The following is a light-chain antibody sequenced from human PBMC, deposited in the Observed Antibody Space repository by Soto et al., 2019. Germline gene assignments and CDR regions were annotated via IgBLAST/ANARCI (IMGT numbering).Light chain of an antibody. CDR3: NPNTSSSNRV. CDR2: DVS. Sequence: QSALTQPASVSGSPGQSITISCTGTSSDVGGYNYVSWYQHHPGKAPKLMIYDVSNRPSGVSNRFSGSKSGNTASLSISRLQDEDEADYYYNPNTSSSNRVFGRGTKLTVL. CDR1: SSDVGGYNY. J-gene: IGLJ3*02. V-gene: IGLV2-14*03.